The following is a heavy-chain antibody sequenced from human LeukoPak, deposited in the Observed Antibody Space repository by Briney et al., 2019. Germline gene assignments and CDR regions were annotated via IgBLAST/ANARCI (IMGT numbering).Heavy chain of an antibody. CDR3: AREVGIAAAGTAPFDY. CDR1: GGSISSGGYY. V-gene: IGHV4-61*08. Sequence: PSETLSLTCTVSGGSISSGGYYWSWIRQHPGKGLEWIGYIYYSGSTNYNPSLKSRVTISVDTSKNQFSLKLSSVTAADTAVYYCAREVGIAAAGTAPFDYWGQGTLVTVSS. CDR2: IYYSGST. D-gene: IGHD6-13*01. J-gene: IGHJ4*02.